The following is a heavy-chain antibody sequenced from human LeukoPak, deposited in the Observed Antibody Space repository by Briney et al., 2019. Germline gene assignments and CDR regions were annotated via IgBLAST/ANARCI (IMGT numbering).Heavy chain of an antibody. D-gene: IGHD3-22*01. J-gene: IGHJ4*02. CDR1: GFTFSKYG. CDR3: ARILRYYYDRSGYYYDY. V-gene: IGHV3-48*01. Sequence: PGGSLRLSCAASGFTFSKYGMNWVRQAPGKGLELVSYISSSSTIIYYADSVKGRFTISRDNSKNTLYLQMNSLRAEDTAVYYCARILRYYYDRSGYYYDYWGQGTLVTVSS. CDR2: ISSSSTII.